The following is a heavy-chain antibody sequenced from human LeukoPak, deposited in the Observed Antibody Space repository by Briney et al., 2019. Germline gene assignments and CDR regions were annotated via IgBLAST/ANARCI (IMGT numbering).Heavy chain of an antibody. CDR1: GYSFTSYW. CDR2: IFPGDSDT. D-gene: IGHD3-22*01. V-gene: IGHV5-51*01. Sequence: GESLKISCKGSGYSFTSYWIGWVRQKPGKGLEWMGIIFPGDSDTRYSPSFQGQVTISANKSISTAYLQWSSLKASDTAMYYCARRLTYDSRAYYCLDYWGQGTLVTVSS. J-gene: IGHJ4*02. CDR3: ARRLTYDSRAYYCLDY.